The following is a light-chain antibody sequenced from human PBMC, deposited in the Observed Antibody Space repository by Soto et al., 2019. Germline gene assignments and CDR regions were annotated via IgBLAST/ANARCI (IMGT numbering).Light chain of an antibody. CDR3: QQRSNWPFT. CDR1: QSVSSY. J-gene: IGKJ5*01. CDR2: DAS. V-gene: IGKV3-11*01. Sequence: EIVLTQSPATLSLSPGERATLSCRASQSVSSYLAWYQQKPGQAPRLLIYDASNRATGIPAGFSGSGSGTDFALTISSLEPADLAVYYCQQRSNWPFTFGRGSRLEIK.